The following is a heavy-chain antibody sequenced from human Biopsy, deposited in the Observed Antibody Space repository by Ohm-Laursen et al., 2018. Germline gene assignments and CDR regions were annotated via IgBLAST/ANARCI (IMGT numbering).Heavy chain of an antibody. CDR2: IYYSGST. J-gene: IGHJ4*02. Sequence: GTLSLTCTVSGGSIGSFFWSWIRQPPGKGLEWIGYIYYSGSTNYNPSLRSRVTIPVDRSKNQFSLELSSVTAADTAVYYCARVGAGAPSIDYFDYWGQGALVTVSS. CDR1: GGSIGSFF. CDR3: ARVGAGAPSIDYFDY. D-gene: IGHD1-26*01. V-gene: IGHV4-59*01.